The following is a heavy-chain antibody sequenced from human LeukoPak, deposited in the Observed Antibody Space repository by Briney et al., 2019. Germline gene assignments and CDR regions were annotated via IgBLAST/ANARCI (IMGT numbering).Heavy chain of an antibody. V-gene: IGHV4-31*03. D-gene: IGHD3-10*01. CDR3: ARERRLLLWFGESGDYGMDV. CDR1: GGSISSGGYY. CDR2: IYYSGST. Sequence: SETLSLTCTVSGGSISSGGYYWSWIRQHPGKGLEWIGYIYYSGSTYYNPSLKSRVTISVDTSKNQFSLKLSSVTAADTAVYYCARERRLLLWFGESGDYGMDVWGQGTTVTVSS. J-gene: IGHJ6*02.